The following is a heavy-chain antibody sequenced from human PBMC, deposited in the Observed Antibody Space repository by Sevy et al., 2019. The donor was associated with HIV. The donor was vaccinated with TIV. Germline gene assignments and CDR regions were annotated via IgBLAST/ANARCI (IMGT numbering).Heavy chain of an antibody. J-gene: IGHJ6*02. CDR2: IKSKTYGRTT. V-gene: IGHV3-49*03. D-gene: IGHD3-3*01. CDR3: SRVQGTISPYNYFGMDV. Sequence: GGSLRLSCTASGFTFGDYAMSWLRQAPGKGLEWVGFIKSKTYGRTTEYAASVKGRFTISRDDSKSIAYLQMNSLKTEDTALYYCSRVQGTISPYNYFGMDVWGQGTTVTVSS. CDR1: GFTFGDYA.